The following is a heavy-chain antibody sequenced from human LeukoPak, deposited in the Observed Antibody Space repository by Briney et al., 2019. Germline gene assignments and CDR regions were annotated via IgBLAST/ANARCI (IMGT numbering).Heavy chain of an antibody. CDR2: ISAYNGNT. J-gene: IGHJ6*03. CDR1: GGTFSSYG. V-gene: IGHV1-18*01. D-gene: IGHD3-22*01. Sequence: ASVKVSCKASGGTFSSYGISWVRQAPGQGLEWMGWISAYNGNTNYAQKLQGRVTMTTDTSTSTAYMELRSLRSDDTAVYYCARDYPAMADYYDSSGYYGDMDVWGKGTTVTISS. CDR3: ARDYPAMADYYDSSGYYGDMDV.